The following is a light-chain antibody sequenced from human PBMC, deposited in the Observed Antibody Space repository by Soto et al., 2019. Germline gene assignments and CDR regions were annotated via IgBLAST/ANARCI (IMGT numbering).Light chain of an antibody. CDR3: QSYDSGLFGLI. CDR2: GNS. CDR1: NSNIGAGYD. Sequence: QSVLTQPPSVSGAPGQRVTIACTGSNSNIGAGYDVHWYRHFPGAAPKLLLSGNSHRPSGVPDRFSGSKSGTSASLAITGLQAEDEADYYCQSYDSGLFGLILGEGTKLTVL. V-gene: IGLV1-40*01. J-gene: IGLJ2*01.